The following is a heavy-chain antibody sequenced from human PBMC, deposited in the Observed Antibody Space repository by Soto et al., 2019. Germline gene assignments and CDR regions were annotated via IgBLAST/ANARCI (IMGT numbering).Heavy chain of an antibody. CDR3: ARQNQEGYYYYGVDV. CDR1: GYSFTSYW. J-gene: IGHJ6*02. V-gene: IGHV5-51*01. CDR2: IYPGDSDT. Sequence: PGESLKISCNGSGYSFTSYWIGWVRQMPGKGLEWMGIIYPGDSDTRYSPSFQGQVTISADKSITTAYLQWSSLKASDTAMYFCARQNQEGYYYYGVDVWGQGTTVTVSS.